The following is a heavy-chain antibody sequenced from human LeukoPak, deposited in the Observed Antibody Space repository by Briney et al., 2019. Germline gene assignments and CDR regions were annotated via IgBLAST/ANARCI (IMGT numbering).Heavy chain of an antibody. D-gene: IGHD3-3*01. CDR3: ARHWSGYSDNLGDY. CDR2: IYYSGST. V-gene: IGHV4-39*01. Sequence: PSETLSLTCTVSGGSITSSSYYWGWIRQPPGKGLQWIGSIYYSGSTYYNPSLKSRVTISVDTSKNQFSLKLSSVTAADTAVYYCARHWSGYSDNLGDYWGQGTLVTVSS. J-gene: IGHJ4*02. CDR1: GGSITSSSYY.